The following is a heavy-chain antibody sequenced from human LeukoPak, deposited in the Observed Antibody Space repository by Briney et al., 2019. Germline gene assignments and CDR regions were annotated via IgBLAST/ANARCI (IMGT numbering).Heavy chain of an antibody. Sequence: GGSLRLSCAASGFTFSSYSMNWVRQAPGKGLEWVSSISSSSSYIYYADSVKGRFTISRDNAKNSLYLQMNSLRAEDTAVYYCALDFWSGYALGYWGQGTLVTASS. V-gene: IGHV3-21*01. J-gene: IGHJ4*02. CDR3: ALDFWSGYALGY. CDR2: ISSSSSYI. CDR1: GFTFSSYS. D-gene: IGHD3-3*01.